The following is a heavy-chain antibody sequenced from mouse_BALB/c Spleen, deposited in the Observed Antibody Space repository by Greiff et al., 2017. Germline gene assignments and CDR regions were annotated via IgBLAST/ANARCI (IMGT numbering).Heavy chain of an antibody. CDR3: ARSLSRYDYAMDY. V-gene: IGHV1-4*02. J-gene: IGHJ4*01. CDR1: GYTFTSYT. Sequence: QVQLQQSAAELARPGASVKMSCKASGYTFTSYTMHWVKQRPGQGLEWIGYINPSSGYTEYNQKFKDKTTLTADKSSSTAYMQLSSLTSEDSAVYYCARSLSRYDYAMDYWGQGTSVTVSS. CDR2: INPSSGYT. D-gene: IGHD2-14*01.